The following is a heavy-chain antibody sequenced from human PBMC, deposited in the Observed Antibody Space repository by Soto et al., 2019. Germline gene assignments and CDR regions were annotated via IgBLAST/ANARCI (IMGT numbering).Heavy chain of an antibody. V-gene: IGHV3-15*07. Sequence: GGSLRLSCAASGFTFSNAGMTWVRQAPGKGLEWVGRIKSKTDGGTTDYAAPVKGRFTISRDDSKNTLYLQMNSLKTEDTAVYYCTTDSNSGIQLWFPGGYYGMDVWGQGTTVTVSS. J-gene: IGHJ6*02. CDR1: GFTFSNAG. CDR2: IKSKTDGGTT. D-gene: IGHD5-18*01. CDR3: TTDSNSGIQLWFPGGYYGMDV.